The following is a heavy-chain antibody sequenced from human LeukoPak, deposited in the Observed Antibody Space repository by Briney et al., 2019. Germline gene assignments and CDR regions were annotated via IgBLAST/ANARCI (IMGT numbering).Heavy chain of an antibody. V-gene: IGHV3-15*01. CDR3: ATVSKWRFAGSYVNDY. CDR1: GFTFSNAW. J-gene: IGHJ4*02. CDR2: IKSKTDGGTT. Sequence: GGSLRLSCAASGFTFSNAWMTWVRQAPGKGLEWVGRIKSKTDGGTTDYTAPVKGRFTISRDDSIDTLYLQMNSLKTDDTAVYYCATVSKWRFAGSYVNDYWGQGTLVTVSS. D-gene: IGHD1-26*01.